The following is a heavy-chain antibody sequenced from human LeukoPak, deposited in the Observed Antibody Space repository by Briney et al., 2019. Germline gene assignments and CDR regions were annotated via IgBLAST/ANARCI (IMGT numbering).Heavy chain of an antibody. D-gene: IGHD4-17*01. J-gene: IGHJ6*02. CDR3: ARDAGDSIQNYYYYYGMDV. CDR1: GFTFSSYS. Sequence: GGSLRLSCAASGFTFSSYSMNWVRQAPGKGLEWVSSISSSSSYIYYADSVKGRFTISRDNAKNSLYLQTNSLRAEDTAVYYCARDAGDSIQNYYYYYGMDVWGQGTTVTVSS. CDR2: ISSSSSYI. V-gene: IGHV3-21*01.